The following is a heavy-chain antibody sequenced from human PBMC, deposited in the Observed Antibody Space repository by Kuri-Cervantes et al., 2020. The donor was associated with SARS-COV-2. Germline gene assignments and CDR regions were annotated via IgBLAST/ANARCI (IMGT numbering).Heavy chain of an antibody. CDR1: GFTFSGYA. J-gene: IGHJ4*02. V-gene: IGHV3-23*03. Sequence: GGSLRLSCAASGFTFSGYAMSWVRQAPGKGLEWVSVIYSGGSSTYYADSVKGRFTISRDNSKNTLYLQMNSLRAEDTAVYYCAKDQDYYDSSGQFDYWGQGTLVTVSS. CDR3: AKDQDYYDSSGQFDY. D-gene: IGHD3-22*01. CDR2: IYSGGSST.